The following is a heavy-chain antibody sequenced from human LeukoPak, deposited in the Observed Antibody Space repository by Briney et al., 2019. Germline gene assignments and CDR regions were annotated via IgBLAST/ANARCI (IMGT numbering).Heavy chain of an antibody. J-gene: IGHJ4*02. Sequence: SETLSLTCAVYGGSFSGHYWSWVRQPPGKGLEWIGETSQSGSTNYNPSLKSRVTISADTSKNQFSLKLSSVTAADTAVYYCASYYGDYASLDYWGQGTLVTVSS. D-gene: IGHD4-17*01. CDR3: ASYYGDYASLDY. CDR1: GGSFSGHY. CDR2: TSQSGST. V-gene: IGHV4-34*01.